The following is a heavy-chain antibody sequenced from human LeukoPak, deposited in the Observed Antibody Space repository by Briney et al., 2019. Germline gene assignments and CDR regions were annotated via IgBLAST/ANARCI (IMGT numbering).Heavy chain of an antibody. D-gene: IGHD3-22*01. V-gene: IGHV3-20*04. CDR2: INWNGGST. Sequence: GGSLRLSCAASGFTFDDYGMSWVRRAPGKGLEWVSGINWNGGSTGYADSVKGRFTISRDNAKNSLYLQMNSLRAEDTALYYCARDRRGLYYDSSGYVVNWRQGTLVTVSS. J-gene: IGHJ4*02. CDR3: ARDRRGLYYDSSGYVVN. CDR1: GFTFDDYG.